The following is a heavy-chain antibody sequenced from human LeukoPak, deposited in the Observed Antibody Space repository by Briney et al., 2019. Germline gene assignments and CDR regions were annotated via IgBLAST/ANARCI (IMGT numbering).Heavy chain of an antibody. D-gene: IGHD2-8*02. CDR1: GDSVTSYY. CDR2: VSYDGTT. J-gene: IGHJ4*02. Sequence: PSETLSLTCSVSGDSVTSYYWSWIRQPPGKGLEWIGYVSYDGTTNYTPSLRSRVIMAVDTAKNHISLRLMSLSAADTAVYYCARLDCTGDGCYNHWGQGILVTVSS. V-gene: IGHV4-59*08. CDR3: ARLDCTGDGCYNH.